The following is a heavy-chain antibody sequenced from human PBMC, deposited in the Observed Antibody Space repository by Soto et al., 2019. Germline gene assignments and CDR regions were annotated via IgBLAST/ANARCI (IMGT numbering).Heavy chain of an antibody. Sequence: GGSLRLSCAASGYTFNNYAMSWVRQAPGKGLEWTSAISGSGGSTYYADSVKGRFTISRDNSKNTLYLQMNSLRAEDTALYYCAKDGFTGTTPYFFDYWGQGTPVTVSS. V-gene: IGHV3-23*01. D-gene: IGHD1-7*01. CDR2: ISGSGGST. CDR3: AKDGFTGTTPYFFDY. J-gene: IGHJ4*02. CDR1: GYTFNNYA.